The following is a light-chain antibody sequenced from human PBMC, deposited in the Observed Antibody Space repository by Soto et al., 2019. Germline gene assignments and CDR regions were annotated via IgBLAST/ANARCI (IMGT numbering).Light chain of an antibody. J-gene: IGLJ3*02. Sequence: QSALTQPASVSGSPGQSITISCTGTSSDVGGYNYVSWYQHHPGKAPKLMIYEVSNRPSGVSNRFSGSKSGNTASLTISGLQAEDEADYYCCSYAGSDTLVFGGGTKLTVL. V-gene: IGLV2-23*02. CDR2: EVS. CDR3: CSYAGSDTLV. CDR1: SSDVGGYNY.